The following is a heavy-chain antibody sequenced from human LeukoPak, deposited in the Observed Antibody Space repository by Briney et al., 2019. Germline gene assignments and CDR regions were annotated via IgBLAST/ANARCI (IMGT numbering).Heavy chain of an antibody. Sequence: SETLSLTCTVSGGSISSSSYYWGWIRQPPGKGLEWIGSIYYSGSTYYNPSLKSRVTISVDTSKNQFSLKLSSVTAADTAVYYCARRGECSSTSCSFDYWGQGTLVTVSS. V-gene: IGHV4-39*01. CDR3: ARRGECSSTSCSFDY. CDR2: IYYSGST. J-gene: IGHJ4*02. CDR1: GGSISSSSYY. D-gene: IGHD2-2*01.